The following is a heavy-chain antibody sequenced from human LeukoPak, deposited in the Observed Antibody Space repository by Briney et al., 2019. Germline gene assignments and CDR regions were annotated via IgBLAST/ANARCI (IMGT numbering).Heavy chain of an antibody. CDR3: ARESVSGRYYYYYMDV. V-gene: IGHV4-59*12. CDR2: IYYSGST. CDR1: GGSISSYY. D-gene: IGHD6-19*01. Sequence: PSETLSLTCTVSGGSISSYYWSWIRQPPGKGLEWIGYIYYSGSTNYDPSLKSRVTISVDTSKNQFSLKLSSVTAADTAVYYCARESVSGRYYYYYMDVWGKGTTVTISS. J-gene: IGHJ6*03.